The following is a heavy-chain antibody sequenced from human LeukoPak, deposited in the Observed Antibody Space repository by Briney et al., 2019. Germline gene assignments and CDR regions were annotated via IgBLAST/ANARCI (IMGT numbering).Heavy chain of an antibody. V-gene: IGHV4-34*01. CDR2: INHSGST. D-gene: IGHD5-18*01. CDR3: ARDAGRGHSYGYSRAYFDY. J-gene: IGHJ4*02. CDR1: GGSFSGYY. Sequence: PSETLSLTCAVYGGSFSGYYWSWIRQPPGKGLEWIGEINHSGSTNYNPSLKSRVTISVDTSKNQFSLKLSSVTAADTAVYYCARDAGRGHSYGYSRAYFDYWGQGTLVTVSS.